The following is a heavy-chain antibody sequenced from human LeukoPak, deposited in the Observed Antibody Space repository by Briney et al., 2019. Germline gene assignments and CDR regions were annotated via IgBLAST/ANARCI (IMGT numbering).Heavy chain of an antibody. CDR2: IYTTGTT. Sequence: PSETLSLTCTVSGGSISSGSYYWSWIRQPAGKGLEWIGRIYTTGTTNYNPSLQSRVTISPDTSKNQFSLNLSSVTAADTAVYYCARGEGGATESGVFDIWGQGTMVTVAS. V-gene: IGHV4-61*02. CDR1: GGSISSGSYY. CDR3: ARGEGGATESGVFDI. J-gene: IGHJ3*02. D-gene: IGHD1-26*01.